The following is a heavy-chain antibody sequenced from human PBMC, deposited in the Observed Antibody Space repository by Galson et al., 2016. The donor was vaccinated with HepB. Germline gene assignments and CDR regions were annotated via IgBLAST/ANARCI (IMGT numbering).Heavy chain of an antibody. CDR1: GFSFSNYA. J-gene: IGHJ4*02. CDR3: ARGGRGTSVRFLEWFREGWGFDD. CDR2: INSNGGST. Sequence: SLRLSCAASGFSFSNYAMHWVRQAPGKGLEYVSAINSNGGSTYYANSGKGRFVITRDNSKSTLYLQMVSLRVEDTAVYYCARGGRGTSVRFLEWFREGWGFDDWGQGTLVTASS. D-gene: IGHD3-3*01. V-gene: IGHV3-64*01.